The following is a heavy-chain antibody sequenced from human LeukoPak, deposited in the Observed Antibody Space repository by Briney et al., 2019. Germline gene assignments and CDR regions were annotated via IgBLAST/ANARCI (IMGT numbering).Heavy chain of an antibody. J-gene: IGHJ6*02. D-gene: IGHD2-15*01. V-gene: IGHV3-21*01. CDR1: GFTFSSYS. Sequence: GGSLRLSCAASGFTFSSYSMNWVRQAPGKGLEWVSSISSSSNYIYYADSVKGRFTISRDNAKNSLYLQMNGLRAEDTAVYYCARDQWDCSGGSCYRRTYGMDVWGQGTTVTVSS. CDR2: ISSSSNYI. CDR3: ARDQWDCSGGSCYRRTYGMDV.